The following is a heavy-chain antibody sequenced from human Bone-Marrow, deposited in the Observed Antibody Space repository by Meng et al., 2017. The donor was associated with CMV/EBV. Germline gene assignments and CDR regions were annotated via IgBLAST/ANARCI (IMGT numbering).Heavy chain of an antibody. CDR1: GFTFSSYW. CDR2: IKQDGSEK. V-gene: IGHV3-7*01. Sequence: GESLKISCAASGFTFSSYWMSWVRQAPGKGLEWVANIKQDGSEKYYVDSVKGRFTISRDNAKNSLYLQMNSLRAEDTAVYYCARVLYSRGRVLKYYFDYWGQGTLVTVSS. D-gene: IGHD6-19*01. J-gene: IGHJ4*02. CDR3: ARVLYSRGRVLKYYFDY.